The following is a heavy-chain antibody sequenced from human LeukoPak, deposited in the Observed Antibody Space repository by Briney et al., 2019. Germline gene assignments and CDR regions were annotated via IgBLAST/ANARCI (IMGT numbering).Heavy chain of an antibody. CDR3: AKNRLNYGSGRTFDY. CDR1: GFTFSSYG. J-gene: IGHJ4*02. CDR2: IRYDGSNK. Sequence: GGSLRLSCAASGFTFSSYGMHWVRQAPGKGLEWVAFIRYDGSNKYYADSVKGRFTISRDNSKNTVYLQMNSLRAEDTAVYYCAKNRLNYGSGRTFDYWGQGTLVTVSS. V-gene: IGHV3-30*02. D-gene: IGHD3-10*01.